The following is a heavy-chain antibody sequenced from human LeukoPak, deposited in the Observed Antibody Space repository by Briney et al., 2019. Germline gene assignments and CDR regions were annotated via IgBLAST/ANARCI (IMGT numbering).Heavy chain of an antibody. CDR2: IIPILGIA. D-gene: IGHD3-22*01. CDR3: ARVGFVGGYYRGALYY. CDR1: GGTFSSYA. Sequence: SVKVSCKASGGTFSSYAISWVRQAPGQGLEWMGRIIPILGIANYAQKFQGRVTITAGKSTSTAYMELSSLRSEDTAVYYCARVGFVGGYYRGALYYWGQGTLVTVSS. J-gene: IGHJ4*02. V-gene: IGHV1-69*04.